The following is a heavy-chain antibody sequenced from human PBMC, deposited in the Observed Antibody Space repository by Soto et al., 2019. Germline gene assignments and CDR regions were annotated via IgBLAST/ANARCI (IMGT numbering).Heavy chain of an antibody. D-gene: IGHD3-22*01. CDR1: GGTFSTYA. CDR2: IIPLFGTA. CDR3: ARGVHYDSSGYYYFY. J-gene: IGHJ4*02. V-gene: IGHV1-69*01. Sequence: QVQLVQSGAEVKKPGSSVKVSCKASGGTFSTYAIDWVRQAPGQGLEWMGGIIPLFGTAKYAQNFQGRITITADESTNTAYMELRSLRSQDTAAYYCARGVHYDSSGYYYFYWGQGTLVTVSS.